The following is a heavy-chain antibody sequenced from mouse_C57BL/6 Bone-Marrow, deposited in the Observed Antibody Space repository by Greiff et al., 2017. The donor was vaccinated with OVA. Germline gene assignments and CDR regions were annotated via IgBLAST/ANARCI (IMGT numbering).Heavy chain of an antibody. J-gene: IGHJ3*01. CDR2: IYPRSGNT. D-gene: IGHD4-1*01. Sequence: QVQLKQPGTELVKPGASVKLSCKASGYTFTSYGISWVKQRTGQGLEWIGEIYPRSGNTYYNEKFKGKATLTADKSSGTAYMELRSLTSEDSAVYFCARSLTGTWFAYWGQGTLVTVSA. CDR3: ARSLTGTWFAY. CDR1: GYTFTSYG. V-gene: IGHV1-81*01.